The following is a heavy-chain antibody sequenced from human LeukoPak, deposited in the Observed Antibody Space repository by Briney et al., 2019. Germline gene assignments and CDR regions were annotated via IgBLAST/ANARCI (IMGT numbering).Heavy chain of an antibody. D-gene: IGHD6-19*01. CDR2: INHSGST. CDR1: GGSFSGYY. V-gene: IGHV4-34*01. Sequence: SETLSLTCAVYGGSFSGYYWSWIRQPPGKGLEWIGEINHSGSTNYNPSLKSRVTISVDTSKNQFSLKLSSVTAADTAVYYCARGTPYSSGWTAFDYWGQGTLVTVPS. CDR3: ARGTPYSSGWTAFDY. J-gene: IGHJ4*02.